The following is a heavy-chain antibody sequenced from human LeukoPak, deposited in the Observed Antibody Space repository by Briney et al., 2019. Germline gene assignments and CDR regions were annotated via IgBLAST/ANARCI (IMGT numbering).Heavy chain of an antibody. CDR3: ARGLSYAVAYGDY. D-gene: IGHD6-19*01. Sequence: PGGFLRLSCAPSGFIFSDYWFHWVRQTPGQGLVWVAATNRDGTGTSHADSVRGRFTVSRDNAKNTLYLQLNSLRADDTAVYYCARGLSYAVAYGDYWGQGTLVTVSS. J-gene: IGHJ4*02. CDR1: GFIFSDYW. CDR2: TNRDGTGT. V-gene: IGHV3-74*01.